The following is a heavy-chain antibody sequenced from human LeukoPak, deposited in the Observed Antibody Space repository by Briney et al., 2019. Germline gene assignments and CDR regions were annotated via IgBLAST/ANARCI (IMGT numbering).Heavy chain of an antibody. Sequence: GKSLRLSCAASGFTFSSYGMHWVRQAPGKGLEWVAVIWYDENNKYYADSVKGRFTISRDNSKNTLYLQMNSLRAEDTAVYYCARDPSDEYYFDYWGQGTLVTVSS. V-gene: IGHV3-33*01. J-gene: IGHJ4*02. CDR2: IWYDENNK. CDR3: ARDPSDEYYFDY. CDR1: GFTFSSYG.